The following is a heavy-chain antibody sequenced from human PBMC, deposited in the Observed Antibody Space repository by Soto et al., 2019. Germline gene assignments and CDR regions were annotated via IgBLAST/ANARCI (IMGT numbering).Heavy chain of an antibody. J-gene: IGHJ6*02. V-gene: IGHV4-34*01. D-gene: IGHD6-19*01. CDR1: GGSFSGYY. CDR2: INHSGST. Sequence: QVQLQQWGAGLLKPSETLSLTCGVYGGSFSGYYWSWIRQPPGKGLEWIGEINHSGSTNYNPSLKSRVIILVDTSKNQFSLKLSPVTAAETAVYYCARGAGSGWDYYYYGMDVWGQGTTVTVSS. CDR3: ARGAGSGWDYYYYGMDV.